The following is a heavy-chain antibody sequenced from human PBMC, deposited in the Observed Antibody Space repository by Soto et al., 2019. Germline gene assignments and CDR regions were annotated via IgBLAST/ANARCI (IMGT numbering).Heavy chain of an antibody. CDR2: FYPGDSTS. Sequence: GESLKISCKTSGYSSIRYWVAWVRQLHGKGLEWMGTFYPGDSTSTYSPSFQGQVTISVDTSITTAYLQLNSLKASDTAMYYCARIIGYCRNNDCSWTFDVWGQGTMVTVSS. V-gene: IGHV5-51*01. D-gene: IGHD2-15*01. CDR3: ARIIGYCRNNDCSWTFDV. J-gene: IGHJ3*01. CDR1: GYSSIRYW.